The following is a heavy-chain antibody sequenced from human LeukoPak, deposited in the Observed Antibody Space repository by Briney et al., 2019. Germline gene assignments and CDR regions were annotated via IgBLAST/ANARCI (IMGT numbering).Heavy chain of an antibody. D-gene: IGHD3-16*01. CDR2: ISTNSDDT. Sequence: EASVKASCKATGYTFTSYGISWVRQAPGQGLEWMGWISTNSDDTNYAQKLQGRVTMTTDTSTSTAYMELRSLRSDDTAVYYCARDWGSIKGITDYWGQGTLVTVSS. CDR3: ARDWGSIKGITDY. CDR1: GYTFTSYG. J-gene: IGHJ4*02. V-gene: IGHV1-18*01.